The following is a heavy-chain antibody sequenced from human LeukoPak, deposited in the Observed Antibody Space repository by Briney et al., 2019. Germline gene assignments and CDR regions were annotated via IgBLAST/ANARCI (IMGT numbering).Heavy chain of an antibody. CDR2: ICWNSGSI. D-gene: IGHD3-10*01. V-gene: IGHV3-9*01. J-gene: IGHJ4*02. CDR3: AKLWFREVSMPQAESFDF. CDR1: LFTFYDYA. Sequence: PGGALRLSCAASLFTFYDYAMHWVRQAQGKGREGVSCICWNSGSIGYADSVKGRFTISRENAKHSLYLQMNSLRAEDTALYYCAKLWFREVSMPQAESFDFWGQGTLVTVSS.